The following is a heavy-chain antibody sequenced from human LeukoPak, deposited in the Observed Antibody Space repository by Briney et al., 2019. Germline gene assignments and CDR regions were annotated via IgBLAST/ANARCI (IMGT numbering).Heavy chain of an antibody. V-gene: IGHV1-69*13. CDR3: ARLPLRSIAVGYYGMDV. D-gene: IGHD6-6*01. Sequence: GASVKVSCKASGGTFSSYAISWVRQAPGQGLEWMGGIIPIFGTANYAQKFQGRVTITADESTSTAYMELSSLRSEGTAVYYCARLPLRSIAVGYYGMDVWGQGTTVTVS. J-gene: IGHJ6*02. CDR1: GGTFSSYA. CDR2: IIPIFGTA.